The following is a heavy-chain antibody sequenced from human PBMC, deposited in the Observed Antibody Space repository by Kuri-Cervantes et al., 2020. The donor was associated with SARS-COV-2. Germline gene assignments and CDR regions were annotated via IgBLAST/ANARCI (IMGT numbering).Heavy chain of an antibody. V-gene: IGHV1-46*01. CDR3: ARDPTPYYDFWSGSYYFDY. CDR1: GYTFTSYY. Sequence: ASVKVSCKASGYTFTSYYMHWVRQAPGQGLEWMGIINPSGGGTSYAQKFQGRVTMTRDTSTSTVYMELSSLRSEDTAVYYCARDPTPYYDFWSGSYYFDYWGQGTLVTVSS. D-gene: IGHD3-3*01. J-gene: IGHJ4*02. CDR2: INPSGGGT.